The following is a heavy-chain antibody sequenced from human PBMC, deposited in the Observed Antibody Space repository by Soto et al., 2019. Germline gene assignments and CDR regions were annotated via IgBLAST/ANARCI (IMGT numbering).Heavy chain of an antibody. Sequence: ASVKVSCKASGYTFTSYGISWVRQAPGQGLEWMGWISAYNGNTNYAQKLQGRVTMTTDTSTSTAYTELRSLRSDDTAVYYCARDPVPPYYDFWSGYLPSYYYYGMDVWGQGTTVTVSS. V-gene: IGHV1-18*01. J-gene: IGHJ6*02. CDR3: ARDPVPPYYDFWSGYLPSYYYYGMDV. CDR2: ISAYNGNT. CDR1: GYTFTSYG. D-gene: IGHD3-3*01.